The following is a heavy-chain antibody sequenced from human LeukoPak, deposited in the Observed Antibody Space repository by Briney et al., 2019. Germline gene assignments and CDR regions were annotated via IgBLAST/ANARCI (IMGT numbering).Heavy chain of an antibody. V-gene: IGHV4-59*12. CDR3: ARTPQGDNYFDY. Sequence: SETLSLTCTVSGGSISSYYWSWIRQPPGKGLEWIGYIYYSGSTNYNPSLKSRVTMSVDTSNNQLSLMMTSVTAADTAVFYCARTPQGDNYFDYWGQGHLVTVSS. J-gene: IGHJ4*02. CDR2: IYYSGST. D-gene: IGHD3-9*01. CDR1: GGSISSYY.